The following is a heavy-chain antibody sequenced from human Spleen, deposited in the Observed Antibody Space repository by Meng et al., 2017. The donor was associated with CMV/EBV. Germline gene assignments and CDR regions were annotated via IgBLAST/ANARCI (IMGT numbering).Heavy chain of an antibody. J-gene: IGHJ4*02. CDR3: ATLKTDNGGNIVGFDS. CDR1: GYIFSTYA. Sequence: QVQLVQSGAEVKKPGASVKVSCKASGYIFSTYAIHWVRQAPGQGLEWMGWINVGNGDKKFSQKVQGRVTLTRDTSASTAYIDLTSLRSEDPAIYYCATLKTDNGGNIVGFDSWGQGTLVTVSS. CDR2: INVGNGDK. V-gene: IGHV1-3*01. D-gene: IGHD4-23*01.